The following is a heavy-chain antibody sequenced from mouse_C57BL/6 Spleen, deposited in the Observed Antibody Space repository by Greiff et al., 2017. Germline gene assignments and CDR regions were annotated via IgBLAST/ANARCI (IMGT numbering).Heavy chain of an antibody. D-gene: IGHD2-4*01. CDR2: ISDGGSYT. J-gene: IGHJ2*01. Sequence: EVKLVESGGGLVKPGGSLKLSCAASGFTFSSYAMSWVRQTPEKRLEWVATISDGGSYTYYPDNVKGRFTISRDNAKNNLYLQMSHLKSEDTAMYYCARSPYYDYEGDYFDYWGQGTTLTVSS. CDR1: GFTFSSYA. CDR3: ARSPYYDYEGDYFDY. V-gene: IGHV5-4*03.